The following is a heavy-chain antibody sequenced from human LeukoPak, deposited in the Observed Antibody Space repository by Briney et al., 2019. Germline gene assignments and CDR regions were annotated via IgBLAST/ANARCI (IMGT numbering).Heavy chain of an antibody. D-gene: IGHD3-16*02. Sequence: SQTLSLTCAVSGGSICSGGYAWSWIRQPPEKGLEWIGYMYESGSTYYNPSLKSRVTISVDRSKNQFSLKLSSVTAADTAVYYCARAADYDYVWGSYRSPSTLDYWGQGTLVTVSS. J-gene: IGHJ4*02. CDR1: GGSICSGGYA. CDR2: MYESGST. CDR3: ARAADYDYVWGSYRSPSTLDY. V-gene: IGHV4-30-2*01.